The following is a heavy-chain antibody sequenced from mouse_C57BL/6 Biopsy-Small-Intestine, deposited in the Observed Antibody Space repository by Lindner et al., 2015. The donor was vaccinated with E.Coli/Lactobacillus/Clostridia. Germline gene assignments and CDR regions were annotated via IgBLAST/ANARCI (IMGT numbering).Heavy chain of an antibody. J-gene: IGHJ3*01. CDR3: ASIRFYS. CDR2: INPNNGGI. V-gene: IGHV1-9*01. D-gene: IGHD1-1*01. CDR1: GYTFTGYW. Sequence: VQLQESGAGLMKPGASVKLSCKATGYTFTGYWIEWVKQRPGHGLEWIGDINPNNGGIRYSEKFKGKATLTIDKSSTTAHMELRSLTSEDSAVYFCASIRFYSWGQGTLVTVSA.